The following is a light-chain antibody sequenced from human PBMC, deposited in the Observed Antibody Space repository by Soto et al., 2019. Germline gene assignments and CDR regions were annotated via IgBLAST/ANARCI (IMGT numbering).Light chain of an antibody. CDR2: AAS. CDR3: QQSYSTPWT. J-gene: IGKJ1*01. CDR1: QSISSY. Sequence: DIQMTQSPYSLSASVGDRVTITCRASQSISSYLNWYQQKPGKAPKPLIYAASSLQSGVPSRFSGSGSGTDFTLTISSLQPEDFATYYCQQSYSTPWTFGQGTKVDIK. V-gene: IGKV1-39*01.